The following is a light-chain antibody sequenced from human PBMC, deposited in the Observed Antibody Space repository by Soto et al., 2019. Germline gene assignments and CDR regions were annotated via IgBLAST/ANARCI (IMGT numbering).Light chain of an antibody. CDR1: QSVSSSH. J-gene: IGKJ4*01. Sequence: EIVMTQSPGTLSLSPVERATLSCMASQSVSSSHLAWYQHKPGQAPRLLIYAASSRATGSPDRFSGSGSGTDFTLTINSLQSKDFAVYYCQQYYTWPVTFGGGTKVDIK. CDR3: QQYYTWPVT. V-gene: IGKV3D-15*01. CDR2: AAS.